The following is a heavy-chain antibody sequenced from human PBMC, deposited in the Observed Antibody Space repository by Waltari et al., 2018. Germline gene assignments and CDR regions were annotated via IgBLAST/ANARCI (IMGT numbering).Heavy chain of an antibody. CDR1: GGSIGSFY. V-gene: IGHV4-59*12. Sequence: QVHLQESGPGLVKPSETLSLSCTVSGGSIGSFYWSWIRQPPGKGLEWIGYISYSGSSTYSPSLQSRVTMSVDTSKNHLSRKLSSVTAADTAVYYCARASYYVDVDYWVQGILVTVSS. J-gene: IGHJ4*02. CDR2: ISYSGSS. CDR3: ARASYYVDVDY. D-gene: IGHD3-10*02.